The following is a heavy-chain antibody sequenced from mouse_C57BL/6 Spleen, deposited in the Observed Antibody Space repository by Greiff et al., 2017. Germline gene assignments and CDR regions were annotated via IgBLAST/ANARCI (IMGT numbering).Heavy chain of an antibody. J-gene: IGHJ2*01. CDR1: GYTFTDYN. V-gene: IGHV1-22*01. Sequence: EVQVVESGPELVKPGASVKMSCKASGYTFTDYNMHWVKQSHGKSLEWIGYINPNNGGTSYNQKFKGKATLTVNKSSSTAYMELRSLTSEDSAVYYCAREEVTTVVAVDYWGQGTTLTVSS. D-gene: IGHD1-1*01. CDR2: INPNNGGT. CDR3: AREEVTTVVAVDY.